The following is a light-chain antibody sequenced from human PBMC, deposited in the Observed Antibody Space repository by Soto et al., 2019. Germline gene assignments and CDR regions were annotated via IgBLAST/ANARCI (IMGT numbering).Light chain of an antibody. J-gene: IGKJ1*01. V-gene: IGKV1-5*01. CDR1: QSISSW. CDR2: DAS. Sequence: DIQMTQSPSTLSASVGDRVTITCRASQSISSWLAWYQQKPGKAPKLLIYDASSLESGVPSRFSGSGSGTEFTITISSLQPDDFATYYCQQYNSYSFGQGTKVELK. CDR3: QQYNSYS.